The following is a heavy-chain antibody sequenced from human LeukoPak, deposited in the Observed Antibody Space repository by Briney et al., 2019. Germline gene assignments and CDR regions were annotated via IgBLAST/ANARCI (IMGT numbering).Heavy chain of an antibody. J-gene: IGHJ3*02. D-gene: IGHD3-3*01. CDR3: AKVFRYYDFWSGWDAFDI. V-gene: IGHV3-30*02. Sequence: GGSLRLSCAASGFTFSSYGMHWVRQAPGKGLEWVAFIRYDGSNKYYADSVKGRFTISRDNSKNTLYLQMNSLRAEDMAVYYCAKVFRYYDFWSGWDAFDIWGQGTMVTVSS. CDR1: GFTFSSYG. CDR2: IRYDGSNK.